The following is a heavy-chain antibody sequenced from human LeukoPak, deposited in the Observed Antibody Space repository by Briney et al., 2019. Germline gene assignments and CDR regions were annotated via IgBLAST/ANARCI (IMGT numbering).Heavy chain of an antibody. J-gene: IGHJ4*02. Sequence: GGSLTLSCAASGFTFSNYDMTWVRQAPGKGLEWVSTITDTGGATHYADSVKGRFTISRDNSGNTLFLQMNRLRAEDTAVYYCAKAFFSIHHFEYWGQGTLVTVSS. D-gene: IGHD4-11*01. V-gene: IGHV3-23*01. CDR1: GFTFSNYD. CDR2: ITDTGGAT. CDR3: AKAFFSIHHFEY.